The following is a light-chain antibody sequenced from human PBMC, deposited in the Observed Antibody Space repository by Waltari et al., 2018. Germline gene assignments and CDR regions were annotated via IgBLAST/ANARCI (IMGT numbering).Light chain of an antibody. CDR2: EVS. CDR1: SSDVGAYDY. V-gene: IGLV2-14*01. J-gene: IGLJ1*01. CDR3: SSFTTSSTQV. Sequence: QSALTQPASVSGSPGHSITISCTGTSSDVGAYDYVSWYQQYPGKAPKLMIFEVSNRAAGASIRFSGSKSGNTASLTISGLLPEDEGDYYCSSFTTSSTQVFGTGTKVTVL.